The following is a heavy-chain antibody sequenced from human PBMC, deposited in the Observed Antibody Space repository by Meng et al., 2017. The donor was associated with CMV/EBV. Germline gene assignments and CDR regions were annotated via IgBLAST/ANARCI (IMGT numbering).Heavy chain of an antibody. V-gene: IGHV3-21*01. CDR3: AREVIAAAGISYYYYYGMDV. J-gene: IGHJ6*02. CDR1: GFTFSSYS. Sequence: ETLSLTCAASGFTFSSYSMNWVRQAPGKGLEWVSSISSSSSYIYYADSVKGRFTISRDNAKNSLYLQMNSLRSEDTAVYYCAREVIAAAGISYYYYYGMDVWGQGTTVTVSS. CDR2: ISSSSSYI. D-gene: IGHD6-13*01.